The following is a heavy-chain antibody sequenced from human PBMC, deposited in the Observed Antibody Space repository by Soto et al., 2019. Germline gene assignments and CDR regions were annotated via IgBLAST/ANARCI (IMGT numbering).Heavy chain of an antibody. V-gene: IGHV4-4*02. Sequence: QVLLQESGPGLVQPSGTLSLSCAVSGGSISSNYFWGWVRQPPGKGLEWVGDISHSGSVNYNPSLKSRVTISIDKSKNQFSLKLNSVTAADTAVYYCARRFGWYAIDYWGQGTLVIVSS. J-gene: IGHJ4*02. D-gene: IGHD6-19*01. CDR3: ARRFGWYAIDY. CDR1: GGSISSNYF. CDR2: ISHSGSV.